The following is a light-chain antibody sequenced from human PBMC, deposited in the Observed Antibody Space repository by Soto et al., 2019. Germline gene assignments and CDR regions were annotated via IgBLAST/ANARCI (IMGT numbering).Light chain of an antibody. V-gene: IGLV3-21*02. J-gene: IGLJ3*02. CDR3: QVWDSSSDDSSDRTSDRWV. CDR1: NIGNKS. CDR2: DDS. Sequence: SYELTQPPSVSVAPGQTAMISCGGNNIGNKSVHWYQQRPGQAPVLVVYDDSDRPSGIPERFSGSNSGNTATLNISRVEAGDEADYYCQVWDSSSDDSSDRTSDRWVFGGGTKLTV.